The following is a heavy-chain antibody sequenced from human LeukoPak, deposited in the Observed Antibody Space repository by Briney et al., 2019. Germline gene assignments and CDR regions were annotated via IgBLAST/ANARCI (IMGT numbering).Heavy chain of an antibody. V-gene: IGHV6-1*01. Sequence: TLSLTCAISGDSFSNNSAAWNWIRQSPARGLEGLGRTYYRSKWYNDYAVSVKSRIIINPDTSKNQFSLQLNSVTPEDTAVYYCARDSVGWLETYYFDYWGQGPLVTVSS. D-gene: IGHD6-19*01. CDR3: ARDSVGWLETYYFDY. J-gene: IGHJ4*02. CDR2: TYYRSKWYN. CDR1: GDSFSNNSAA.